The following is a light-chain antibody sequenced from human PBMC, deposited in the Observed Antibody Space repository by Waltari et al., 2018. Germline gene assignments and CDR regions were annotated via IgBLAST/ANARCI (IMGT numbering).Light chain of an antibody. CDR2: ETT. CDR1: NSDVGNYNL. V-gene: IGLV2-23*01. J-gene: IGLJ1*01. Sequence: QSALTQPAAVSGSPGQSITISCAGSNSDVGNYNLVSWYQQHPGDAPKLLIFETTKRPSGVSDRFSGSRSGNTASLTISGLQAEDEAEYSCCAYAGSSIYVFGSGTRVTVL. CDR3: CAYAGSSIYV.